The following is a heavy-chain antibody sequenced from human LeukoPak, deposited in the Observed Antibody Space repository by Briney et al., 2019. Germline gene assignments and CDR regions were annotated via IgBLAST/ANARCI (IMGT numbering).Heavy chain of an antibody. V-gene: IGHV4-34*01. CDR1: GGSFSGYY. D-gene: IGHD1-14*01. Sequence: SETLSLTCAGYGGSFSGYYWSWIRQPPRKGLEWIGEINHRGSTNYNPSHKSRLTISVDTSKNQFSLKLSSVTAADTAVYYCATGPKGWFDPWGQGTLVTVSS. CDR3: ATGPKGWFDP. CDR2: INHRGST. J-gene: IGHJ5*02.